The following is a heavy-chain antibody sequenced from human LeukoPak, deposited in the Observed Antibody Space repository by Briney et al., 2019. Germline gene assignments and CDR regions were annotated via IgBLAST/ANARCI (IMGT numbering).Heavy chain of an antibody. D-gene: IGHD2-2*01. CDR3: ARGSYCSSTSCYGGPFDY. J-gene: IGHJ4*02. CDR2: IIPILGIA. Sequence: SVKVSCKASGGTFSSYAISWVRQAPGQGLEWMGRIIPILGIANYAQKFQGRVTITADKSTSTAYMELSSLRSEDTAVYYCARGSYCSSTSCYGGPFDYWGQGTLVTVSS. CDR1: GGTFSSYA. V-gene: IGHV1-69*04.